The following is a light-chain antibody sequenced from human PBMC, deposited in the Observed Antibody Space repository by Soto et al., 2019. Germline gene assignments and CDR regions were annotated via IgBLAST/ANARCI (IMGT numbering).Light chain of an antibody. Sequence: DIQMTQSPSSLSASVGDRVTITCRASERINNYLNWYQQKPGRAPKLLIYSASSLQSGIPSRFSGSRSGTESTLTISSLQPDDYATYYCQQYNSYSPLTFGGGTKVDIK. J-gene: IGKJ4*01. CDR3: QQYNSYSPLT. CDR1: ERINNY. CDR2: SAS. V-gene: IGKV1-39*01.